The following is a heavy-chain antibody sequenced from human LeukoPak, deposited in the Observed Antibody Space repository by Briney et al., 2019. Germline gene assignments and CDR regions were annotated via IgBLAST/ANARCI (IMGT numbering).Heavy chain of an antibody. J-gene: IGHJ3*01. D-gene: IGHD3-3*01. V-gene: IGHV3-23*01. CDR3: ATNYDDSREAFDV. Sequence: GGSLRLSCAGSGFTFSSYSMNWVRQTPGKGLEWVSGISGSGEDSNHADSVTGRFVISRENSKNTLYLQMNSLRADDTAVYYCATNYDDSREAFDVWGQGTVVTVSS. CDR1: GFTFSSYS. CDR2: ISGSGEDS.